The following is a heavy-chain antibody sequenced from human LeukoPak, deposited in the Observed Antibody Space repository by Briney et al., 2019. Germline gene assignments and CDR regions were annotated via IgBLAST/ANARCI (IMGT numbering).Heavy chain of an antibody. D-gene: IGHD3-10*01. Sequence: ASVKVSCKASGYTFTSYAMHWVRQAPGQRLEWMGWINAGNGNTKYSQKFQGRVTITRDTSASTAYMELSSLRSEDTAVYYCARETFMVRGVMDYWGQGTLVTVSS. J-gene: IGHJ4*02. CDR1: GYTFTSYA. CDR3: ARETFMVRGVMDY. V-gene: IGHV1-3*01. CDR2: INAGNGNT.